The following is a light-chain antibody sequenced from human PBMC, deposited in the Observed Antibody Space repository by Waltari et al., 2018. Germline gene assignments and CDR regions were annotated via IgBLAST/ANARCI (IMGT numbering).Light chain of an antibody. CDR1: AFPKTY. V-gene: IGLV3-10*01. CDR2: EDS. CDR3: YSTDSSVNHRV. J-gene: IGLJ3*02. Sequence: SYELTQPPSVSVFTGQTARITCPGDAFPKTYAFWFQQKSGQAPVVVIYEDSERPSGIPERFSASTSGTVATLTISGAQVEDEADYYCYSTDSSVNHRVFGGGTKLTVL.